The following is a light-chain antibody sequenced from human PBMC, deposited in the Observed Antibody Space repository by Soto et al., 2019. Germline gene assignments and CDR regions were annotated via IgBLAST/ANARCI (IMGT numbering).Light chain of an antibody. V-gene: IGKV3D-20*02. CDR3: QQRSNWPLT. Sequence: EIVFTQSPCTLSLSPGERANLSCRASHSVSSSYLAWYQQKPGQAPRLLIYDASNRATGIPARFSGSGSGTDFTLTISSLEPEDFAVYYCQQRSNWPLTFGGGTKVDIK. J-gene: IGKJ4*01. CDR1: HSVSSSY. CDR2: DAS.